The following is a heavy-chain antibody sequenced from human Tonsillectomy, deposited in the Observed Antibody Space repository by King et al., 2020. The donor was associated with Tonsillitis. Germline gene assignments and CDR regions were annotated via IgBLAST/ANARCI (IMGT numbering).Heavy chain of an antibody. CDR2: IYYSGST. D-gene: IGHD5-18*01. CDR1: GGSISSGGYY. J-gene: IGHJ4*02. Sequence: QLQESGPGLVKPSQTLSLTCSVSGGSISSGGYYWSWIRQHPGKGLEWIGYIYYSGSTYYNPSLKSRVTISLDTSKNQFSLKLSSVPAADTAVYYCAREQSRRPTDTVMDWGQGTLVTVSS. V-gene: IGHV4-31*03. CDR3: AREQSRRPTDTVMD.